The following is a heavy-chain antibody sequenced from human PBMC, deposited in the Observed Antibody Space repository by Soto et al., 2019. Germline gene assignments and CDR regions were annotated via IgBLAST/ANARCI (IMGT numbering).Heavy chain of an antibody. V-gene: IGHV3-21*01. Sequence: GGSLRLSCAASGFTFSSYSMNWVRQAPGKGLEWVSSISSSSSYIYYADSVKGRFTISRDNAKNSLYLQMNSLRAEDTAVYYCAREYYYDSSGYLPFLDAFDIWGQGTMVTV. CDR3: AREYYYDSSGYLPFLDAFDI. J-gene: IGHJ3*02. CDR1: GFTFSSYS. CDR2: ISSSSSYI. D-gene: IGHD3-22*01.